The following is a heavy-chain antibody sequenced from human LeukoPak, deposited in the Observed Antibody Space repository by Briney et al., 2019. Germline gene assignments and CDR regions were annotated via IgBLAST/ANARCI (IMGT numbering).Heavy chain of an antibody. CDR1: GFTFSSYW. CDR2: ITPNADRT. Sequence: PGGSLRLSCAASGFTFSSYWMSWVRQAPGKGLEWVSFITPNADRTSYADSVEGRFTISRDNPRNTLYMQMNSLRDEDTAVYYCAIMHGYYDGSGYWVQWGQGTLVTVSS. CDR3: AIMHGYYDGSGYWVQ. J-gene: IGHJ1*01. V-gene: IGHV3-23*01. D-gene: IGHD3-22*01.